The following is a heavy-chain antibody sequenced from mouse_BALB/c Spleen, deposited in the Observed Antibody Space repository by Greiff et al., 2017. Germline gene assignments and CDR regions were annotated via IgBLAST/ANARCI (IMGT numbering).Heavy chain of an antibody. V-gene: IGHV1-12*01. D-gene: IGHD1-1*01. J-gene: IGHJ4*01. CDR3: ARDYGSSPYYAMDY. CDR1: GYTFTSYN. CDR2: IYPGNGDT. Sequence: QVQLQQPGAELVKPGASVKMSCKASGYTFTSYNMHWVKQTPGQGLEWIGAIYPGNGDTSYNQKFKGKATLTADKSSSTAYMQLSSLTSEDSAVYYCARDYGSSPYYAMDYWGQGTSVTVSS.